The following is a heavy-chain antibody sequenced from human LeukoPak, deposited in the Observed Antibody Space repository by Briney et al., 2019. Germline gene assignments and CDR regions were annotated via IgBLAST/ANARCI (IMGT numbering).Heavy chain of an antibody. CDR3: ARVVLGSSWFDP. Sequence: ASVKVSCKASVDTFTRCFFHWVRQAPGQGLEWMGWISPDSGDTNYAQKFQDRVTLTKDTSISPAYMELRALTSDDPAIYYCARVVLGSSWFDPWGQGTLVTASS. J-gene: IGHJ5*02. D-gene: IGHD6-6*01. V-gene: IGHV1-2*02. CDR1: VDTFTRCF. CDR2: ISPDSGDT.